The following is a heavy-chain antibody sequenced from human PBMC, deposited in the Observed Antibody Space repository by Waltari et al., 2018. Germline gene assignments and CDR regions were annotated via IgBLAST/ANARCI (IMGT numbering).Heavy chain of an antibody. Sequence: EVQLVESGGGLVQPGGSLRLSCAASGFTFSSYAMSWVRQAPGKGLEWVSAISGNGGSTYYADSLKGRFTISRDNSKSTLYLQMNSLRAEDTAVYYCAKAPFGFLEWLFSDYWGQGTRVTVSS. V-gene: IGHV3-23*04. J-gene: IGHJ4*02. CDR3: AKAPFGFLEWLFSDY. CDR2: ISGNGGST. CDR1: GFTFSSYA. D-gene: IGHD3-3*01.